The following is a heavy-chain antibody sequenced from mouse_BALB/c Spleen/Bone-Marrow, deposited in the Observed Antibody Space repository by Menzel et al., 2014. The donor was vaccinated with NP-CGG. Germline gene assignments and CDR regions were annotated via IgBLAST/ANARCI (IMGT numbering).Heavy chain of an antibody. CDR1: GFSLTTYG. CDR2: IWRGGNT. D-gene: IGHD2-2*01. Sequence: VQLQESGPGLVQPSQSLSITCTVSGFSLTTYGVNWIRQSPGKGLEWLGVIWRGGNTDYNATFMSRLTITKDNSKSQVFFKMNSLQADDTAIHYCAKNGYDGGAWFAYWGQGTLVTVSA. CDR3: AKNGYDGGAWFAY. J-gene: IGHJ3*01. V-gene: IGHV2-5*01.